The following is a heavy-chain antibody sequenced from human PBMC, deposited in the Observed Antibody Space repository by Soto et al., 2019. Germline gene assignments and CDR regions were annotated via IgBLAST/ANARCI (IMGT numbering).Heavy chain of an antibody. CDR3: ARAFTAMGFFVY. CDR2: LYYGGAT. CDR1: GGSINSGGYS. Sequence: PSETLSLTCAVSGGSINSGGYSWSWIRQPPGKGLEWIGYLYYGGATYTNPSLKSRVSISVDWSKNHFSLKLNSVTAADTAVYYCARAFTAMGFFVYWGPGTLVTVSS. J-gene: IGHJ4*02. D-gene: IGHD5-18*01. V-gene: IGHV4-30-2*01.